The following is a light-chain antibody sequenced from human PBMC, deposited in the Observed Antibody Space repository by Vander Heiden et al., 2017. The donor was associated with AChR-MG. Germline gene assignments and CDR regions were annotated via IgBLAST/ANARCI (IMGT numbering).Light chain of an antibody. CDR2: AAS. Sequence: DLHLTHTPSSLSASGGDRVTITCRASQSISSYVNWYQQKPRKAPKLLIYAASRLQSGVPSRCSGSGSGTDFTLTISSLQPEDFATYYCQQSDSTPLTFGHGTKVEIK. CDR1: QSISSY. CDR3: QQSDSTPLT. J-gene: IGKJ1*01. V-gene: IGKV1-39*01.